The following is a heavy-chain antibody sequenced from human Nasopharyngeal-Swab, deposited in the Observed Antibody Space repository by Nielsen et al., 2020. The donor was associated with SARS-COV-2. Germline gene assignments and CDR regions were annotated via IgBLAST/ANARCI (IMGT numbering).Heavy chain of an antibody. J-gene: IGHJ3*02. CDR1: GFSFNNYG. D-gene: IGHD3-10*01. CDR3: AKANVLFWFGQFKNDGFDI. CDR2: ISYEGSKK. V-gene: IGHV3-30*18. Sequence: GESLKISCTASGFSFNNYGMHWVRQAPGKGLEWVAVISYEGSKKYYAESVEGRFTISRDYSKSTLYLQMNSLRPEDTAMYYCAKANVLFWFGQFKNDGFDIWGQGTMGTVSS.